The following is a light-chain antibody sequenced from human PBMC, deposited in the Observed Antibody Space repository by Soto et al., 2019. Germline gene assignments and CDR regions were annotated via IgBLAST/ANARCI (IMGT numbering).Light chain of an antibody. Sequence: NFMLTQPHSVSESPGKTVTISCTRSSGSIASNYVQGYQQRPGSAPTTVIYEDNQRPSGVPARFSGSIDSSSNSASLTISGLKTEDEADYYCQSYDSSNVVFGGGTQLTV. J-gene: IGLJ2*01. CDR2: EDN. V-gene: IGLV6-57*04. CDR3: QSYDSSNVV. CDR1: SGSIASNY.